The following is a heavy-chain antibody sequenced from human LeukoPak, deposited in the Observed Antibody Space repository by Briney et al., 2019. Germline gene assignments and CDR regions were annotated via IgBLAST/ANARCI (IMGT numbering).Heavy chain of an antibody. Sequence: GGSLRLSCAASGFIFSTYWMSWVRQAPGKGLEWVANIKQDGSEKFYVDSVRGRFTISRDNAENSLYLQMNSLRAEDTAVYYCARGNIAAAGIFDYWGQGTLVTVSS. CDR2: IKQDGSEK. CDR1: GFIFSTYW. V-gene: IGHV3-7*01. J-gene: IGHJ4*02. D-gene: IGHD6-13*01. CDR3: ARGNIAAAGIFDY.